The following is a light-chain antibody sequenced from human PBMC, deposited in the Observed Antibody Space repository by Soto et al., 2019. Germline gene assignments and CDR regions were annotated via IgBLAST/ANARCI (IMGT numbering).Light chain of an antibody. CDR2: GAS. CDR1: QSVSSNF. J-gene: IGKJ5*01. CDR3: QQYGSSPIT. V-gene: IGKV3-20*01. Sequence: EIVLTQSPGTLSLSPGERATLSCRASQSVSSNFLAWYQQKPGQAPRLLIYGASSRATGIPDRFSGSGSGTGFTLTISTLEPEDFAVSYCQQYGSSPITFGQGTRLEIK.